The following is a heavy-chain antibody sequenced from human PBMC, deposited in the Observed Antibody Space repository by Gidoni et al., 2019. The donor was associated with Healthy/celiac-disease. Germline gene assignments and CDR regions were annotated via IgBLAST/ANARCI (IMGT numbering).Heavy chain of an antibody. Sequence: QITLKESGPTLVKPTQTLTLTCTFSGFSLSTSGVGVGWIRQPPGKALEWLALIYWNDDKRYSPSLKSRLTITKDTSKNQVVLTMTNMDPVDTATYYCALQPSVLLWFGDYDYWGQGTLVTVSS. CDR3: ALQPSVLLWFGDYDY. CDR1: GFSLSTSGVG. V-gene: IGHV2-5*01. CDR2: IYWNDDK. D-gene: IGHD3-10*01. J-gene: IGHJ4*02.